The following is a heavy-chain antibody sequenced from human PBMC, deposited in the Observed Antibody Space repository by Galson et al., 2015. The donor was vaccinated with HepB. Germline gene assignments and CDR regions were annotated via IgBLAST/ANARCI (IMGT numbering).Heavy chain of an antibody. CDR2: INAGNGNT. D-gene: IGHD3-3*01. CDR3: ARSTDDFWSGYYRWFDP. V-gene: IGHV1-3*01. CDR1: GYTFTSYA. Sequence: SVKVSCKASGYTFTSYAMHWVRQAPGQRLEWMGWINAGNGNTKYSQKFQGRVTITRDTSASTAYMELSSLRSEDTAVYYCARSTDDFWSGYYRWFDPWGQGTLVTVSS. J-gene: IGHJ5*02.